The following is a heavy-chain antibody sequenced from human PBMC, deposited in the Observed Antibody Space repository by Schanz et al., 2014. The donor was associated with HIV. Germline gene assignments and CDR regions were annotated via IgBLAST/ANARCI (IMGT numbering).Heavy chain of an antibody. J-gene: IGHJ2*01. V-gene: IGHV1-2*02. CDR3: AMGPDYYDSSAYYRVGLWYFDL. D-gene: IGHD3-22*01. Sequence: QLQLVQSGAGVKKPGASVKVSCKASAYTFTGYYMHWVRQAPGQGLEWMGWINPNSGGTNYAQKFQGRVTMTRDTSISTAYMELRRLRYDDTAVYYCAMGPDYYDSSAYYRVGLWYFDLWGRGTLVTVSS. CDR2: INPNSGGT. CDR1: AYTFTGYY.